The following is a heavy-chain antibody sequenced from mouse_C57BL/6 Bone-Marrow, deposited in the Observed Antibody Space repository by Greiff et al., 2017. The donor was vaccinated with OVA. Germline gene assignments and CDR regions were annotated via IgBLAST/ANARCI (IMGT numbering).Heavy chain of an antibody. CDR2: IDPSDSYT. D-gene: IGHD1-1*01. CDR1: GYTFTSYW. V-gene: IGHV1-69*01. J-gene: IGHJ1*03. Sequence: QVQLQQSGAELVMPGASVKLSCKASGYTFTSYWMHWVKQRPGQGLEWIGEIDPSDSYTNYNQKFKGKSTLTVDKSSSTAYMQLSSLTSEDSAVYYCAYYYGSRNPYWYFDVWGTGTTVTVSS. CDR3: AYYYGSRNPYWYFDV.